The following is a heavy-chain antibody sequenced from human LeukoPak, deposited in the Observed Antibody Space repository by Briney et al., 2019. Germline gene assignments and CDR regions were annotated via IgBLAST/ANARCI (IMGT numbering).Heavy chain of an antibody. D-gene: IGHD6-19*01. CDR3: AKDRPRIAVASTGMDV. V-gene: IGHV3-30*02. CDR2: IRYDGSNK. J-gene: IGHJ6*03. CDR1: GFTFSSYG. Sequence: GGSLRLSCAASGFTFSSYGMHWVRQAPGKGLEWVAFIRYDGSNKYYADSVKGRFTISRDNSKNTLYLQMNSLRAEDTAVYYCAKDRPRIAVASTGMDVWGKGTTVTVSS.